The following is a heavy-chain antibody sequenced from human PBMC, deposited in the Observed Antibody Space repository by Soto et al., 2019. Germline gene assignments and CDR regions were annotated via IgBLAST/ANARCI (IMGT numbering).Heavy chain of an antibody. D-gene: IGHD3-16*01. CDR3: ARDIGFDYVN. V-gene: IGHV3-7*01. CDR2: VKEDGSEL. CDR1: GFNVMSYW. Sequence: GSLRLSCAVSGFNVMSYWMSWVRQAPGKDLEWVASVKEDGSELYYLHSVRGRFSISRDSAGNALHLTMNYLSAEDTGVYFCARDIGFDYVNWGQGIPVTVSS. J-gene: IGHJ4*02.